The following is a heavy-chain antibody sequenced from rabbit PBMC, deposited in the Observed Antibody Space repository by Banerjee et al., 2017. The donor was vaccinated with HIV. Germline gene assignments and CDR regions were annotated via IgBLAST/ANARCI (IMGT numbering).Heavy chain of an antibody. V-gene: IGHV1S40*01. CDR1: GFSFSSNDF. J-gene: IGHJ4*01. D-gene: IGHD1-1*01. CDR3: ARYGTSGDVTFNL. Sequence: QSLEESGGDLVKPGASLTLTCTASGFSFSSNDFMCWVRQAPGKGLEWIACIYIGNGNTYYASWAKGRFTISKTSSTTVTLQMTSLTAADTATYFCARYGTSGDVTFNLWGQGTLVTVS. CDR2: IYIGNGNT.